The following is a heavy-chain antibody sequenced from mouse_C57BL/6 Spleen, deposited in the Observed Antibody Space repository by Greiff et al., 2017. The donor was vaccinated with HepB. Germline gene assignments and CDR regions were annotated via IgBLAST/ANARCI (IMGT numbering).Heavy chain of an antibody. CDR2: ISDGGSYT. Sequence: EVKLVESGGGLVKPGGSLKLSCAASGFTFSSYAMSWVRQTPEKRLEWVATISDGGSYTYYPDNVKGRFTISRDNAKNNLYLQMSHLKSEDTAMYYCARDWYYNGYLDYWGQGTTLTVSS. V-gene: IGHV5-4*01. CDR3: ARDWYYNGYLDY. CDR1: GFTFSSYA. D-gene: IGHD2-3*01. J-gene: IGHJ2*01.